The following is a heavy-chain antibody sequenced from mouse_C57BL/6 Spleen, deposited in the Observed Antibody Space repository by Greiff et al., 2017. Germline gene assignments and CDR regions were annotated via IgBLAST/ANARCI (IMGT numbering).Heavy chain of an antibody. Sequence: EVHLVESGGGLVKPGGSLKLSCAASGFTFSSYAMSWVRQTPEKRLEWVATISDGGSYTYYPDNVKGRFTISRDNAKNNLYLQMSHLKSEDTAMYYCAREDDSAWFAYWGQGTLVTVSA. D-gene: IGHD2-4*01. CDR1: GFTFSSYA. CDR3: AREDDSAWFAY. V-gene: IGHV5-4*01. J-gene: IGHJ3*01. CDR2: ISDGGSYT.